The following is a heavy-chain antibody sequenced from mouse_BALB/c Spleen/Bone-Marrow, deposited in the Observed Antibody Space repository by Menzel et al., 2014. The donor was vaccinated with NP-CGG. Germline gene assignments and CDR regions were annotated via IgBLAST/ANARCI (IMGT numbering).Heavy chain of an antibody. CDR1: GFSLTSYG. D-gene: IGHD2-2*01. CDR2: IWAGGST. V-gene: IGHV2-9*02. Sequence: VQLVESGPGLVAPSQSLSITCTVSGFSLTSYGVHWVRQPPGKGLGWLGVIWAGGSTNYNSALMSRLSISKDNSKSQIFLKMNSLQTDDTAMYYCARDREYGYYYAMDYWGQGTSATVSS. CDR3: ARDREYGYYYAMDY. J-gene: IGHJ4*01.